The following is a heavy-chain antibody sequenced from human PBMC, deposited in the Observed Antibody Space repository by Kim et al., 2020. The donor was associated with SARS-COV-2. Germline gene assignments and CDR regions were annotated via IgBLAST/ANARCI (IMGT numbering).Heavy chain of an antibody. CDR3: ARRHCSSTSCYFSSGWFDP. Sequence: GESLKISCKGSGYSFTSYWIGWVRQMPGKGLEWMGIIYPGDSDTRYSPSFQGQVTISADKSISTAYLQGSSLKASDTAMYYCARRHCSSTSCYFSSGWFDPWGQGTLVTVSS. J-gene: IGHJ5*02. D-gene: IGHD2-2*01. CDR2: IYPGDSDT. V-gene: IGHV5-51*01. CDR1: GYSFTSYW.